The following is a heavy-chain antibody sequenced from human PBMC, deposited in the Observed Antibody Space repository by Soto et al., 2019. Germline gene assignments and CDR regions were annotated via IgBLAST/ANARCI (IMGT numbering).Heavy chain of an antibody. CDR3: ASIAAAGTSY. J-gene: IGHJ4*02. CDR2: INPSGGST. CDR1: GYTFTSYY. V-gene: IGHV1-46*03. D-gene: IGHD6-13*01. Sequence: QVQLVQSGAEVKKPGASVKVSCKASGYTFTSYYMHWVRQAPGQGLEWMGIINPSGGSTSYAQKFQVRVTMTRDTATSTVYMELSSLRSEDTAVYYCASIAAAGTSYWGQGTLVTVSS.